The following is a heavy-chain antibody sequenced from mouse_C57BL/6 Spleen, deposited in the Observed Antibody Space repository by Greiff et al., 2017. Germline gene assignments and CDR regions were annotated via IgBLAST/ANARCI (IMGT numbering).Heavy chain of an antibody. J-gene: IGHJ2*01. CDR3: AKRDSSSNFDY. Sequence: EVKLMESGGGLVKPGGSLKLSCAASGFTFSDYGMHWVRQAPEKGLEWVAYISSGSSTIYYADTVKGRFTISRDNAKNTLFLQMTSLRSEDTAMYYCAKRDSSSNFDYWGQGTTLTVSS. D-gene: IGHD1-1*01. V-gene: IGHV5-17*01. CDR1: GFTFSDYG. CDR2: ISSGSSTI.